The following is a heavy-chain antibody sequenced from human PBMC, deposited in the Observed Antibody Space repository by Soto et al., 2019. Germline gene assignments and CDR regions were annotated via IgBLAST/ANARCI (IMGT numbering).Heavy chain of an antibody. V-gene: IGHV3-21*01. CDR1: GFTFSSYS. Sequence: GGSLRLSCAASGFTFSSYSMNWVRQAPGRGLEWVSSISSSSSYIYYADSVKGRFTISRDNAKNSLYLQMNSLRAEDTAVYYCARVLSSSWYEEGYFDYWGQGTLVTVSS. D-gene: IGHD6-13*01. CDR3: ARVLSSSWYEEGYFDY. J-gene: IGHJ4*02. CDR2: ISSSSSYI.